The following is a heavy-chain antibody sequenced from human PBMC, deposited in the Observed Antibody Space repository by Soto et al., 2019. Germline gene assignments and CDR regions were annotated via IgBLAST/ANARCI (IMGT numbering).Heavy chain of an antibody. J-gene: IGHJ5*02. CDR1: GGTFSSYA. D-gene: IGHD2-2*01. CDR2: IIPIFGTA. CDR3: ARERDCSSTSCYGLNWFDP. Sequence: QVQLVQSGAEVKKPGSSVKVSCKASGGTFSSYAISWVRQAPGQGLEWMGGIIPIFGTANYAQKFQGRVTITADESTSTAYMELSSLRSEDTAVYYCARERDCSSTSCYGLNWFDPWGQGTLVTVSS. V-gene: IGHV1-69*01.